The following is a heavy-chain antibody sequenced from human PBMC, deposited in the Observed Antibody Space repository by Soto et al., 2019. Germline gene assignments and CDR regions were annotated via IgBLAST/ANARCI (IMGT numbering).Heavy chain of an antibody. CDR2: ISAYNGNT. Sequence: ASVKVSCKASGYTFTSYGVSWVRQAPGQGLEWMGWISAYNGNTNYAQKLQDRVTMTTDTSTSTAYMELRSLRSDDTAVYYCGRVDILTGYPYYFDSWGQGTLVTVSS. CDR1: GYTFTSYG. CDR3: GRVDILTGYPYYFDS. J-gene: IGHJ4*02. V-gene: IGHV1-18*01. D-gene: IGHD3-9*01.